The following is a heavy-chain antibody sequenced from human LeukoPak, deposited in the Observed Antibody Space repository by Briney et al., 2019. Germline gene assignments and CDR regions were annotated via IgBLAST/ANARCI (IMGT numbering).Heavy chain of an antibody. Sequence: GGFLRLSCAASGFTYSSYWMSWVRQAPGKGLEWVSFIGSKAYGGTTEYAASVKGRFTISRDDSKSIAYLQMNSLKTEDTAVYYCTREGSSSWYRDCYFDYWGQGTLVTVSS. J-gene: IGHJ4*02. CDR2: IGSKAYGGTT. CDR1: GFTYSSYW. V-gene: IGHV3-49*04. CDR3: TREGSSSWYRDCYFDY. D-gene: IGHD6-13*01.